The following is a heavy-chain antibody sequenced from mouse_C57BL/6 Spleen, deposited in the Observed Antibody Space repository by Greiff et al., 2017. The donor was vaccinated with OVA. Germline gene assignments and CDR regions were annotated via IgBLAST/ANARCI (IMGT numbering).Heavy chain of an antibody. J-gene: IGHJ2*01. Sequence: EVKLVESGGGLVKPGGSLKLSCAASGFTFSSYAMSWVRQTPEKRLEWVATISDGGSYTYYPDNVKGRFTISRDNAKNNLYLQMSHLKSEDTAMYYCARDGYYPDYWGQGTTLTVSS. D-gene: IGHD2-2*01. CDR2: ISDGGSYT. V-gene: IGHV5-4*01. CDR1: GFTFSSYA. CDR3: ARDGYYPDY.